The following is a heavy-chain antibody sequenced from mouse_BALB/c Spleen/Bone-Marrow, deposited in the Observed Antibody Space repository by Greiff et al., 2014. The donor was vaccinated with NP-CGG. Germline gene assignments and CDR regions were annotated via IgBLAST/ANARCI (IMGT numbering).Heavy chain of an antibody. CDR1: GYSFTDYT. Sequence: VQLQQSGPELVKPGASMKISRKASGYSFTDYTMNWVKQSHGKNLEWIGLINPYNGGTDYSQKFKGKATLTVDKSSSTAYMELLSLTSEDSAVYYCARGATMITTGDAMDYWGQGTSVTVSS. J-gene: IGHJ4*01. V-gene: IGHV1-18*01. D-gene: IGHD2-4*01. CDR2: INPYNGGT. CDR3: ARGATMITTGDAMDY.